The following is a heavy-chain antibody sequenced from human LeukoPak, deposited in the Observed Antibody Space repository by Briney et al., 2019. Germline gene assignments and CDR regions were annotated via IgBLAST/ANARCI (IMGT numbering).Heavy chain of an antibody. CDR3: ASTTVTTWNDAFDI. D-gene: IGHD4-17*01. CDR1: GYTFTSYD. V-gene: IGHV1-8*01. J-gene: IGHJ3*02. Sequence: ASVKVSCKASGYTFTSYDINWVRQATGQGLEWIGWMNPNSGNTGYAQKFQGRVTMTRNTSISTAYMELSSLRSEDTAVYYCASTTVTTWNDAFDIWGQGTMVTVSS. CDR2: MNPNSGNT.